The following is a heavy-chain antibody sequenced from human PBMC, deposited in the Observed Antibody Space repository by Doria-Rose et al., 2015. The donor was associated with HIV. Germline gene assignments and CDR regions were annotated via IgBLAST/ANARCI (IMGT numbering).Heavy chain of an antibody. CDR2: ISSTSAYI. Sequence: VQLQESGGGLVRPGGSLRLSCATSGFTFSSHRINWVRQAPGKGLEWVSSISSTSAYINYADSVRGRVTISRDNARNSLYLQMDSLRAEDTAIYYCATGVTLDYWGQGTLVTVSS. D-gene: IGHD3-10*01. V-gene: IGHV3-21*01. J-gene: IGHJ4*02. CDR1: GFTFSSHR. CDR3: ATGVTLDY.